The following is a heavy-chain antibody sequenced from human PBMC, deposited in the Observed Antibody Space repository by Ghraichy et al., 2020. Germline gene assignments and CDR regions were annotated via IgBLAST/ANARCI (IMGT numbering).Heavy chain of an antibody. D-gene: IGHD3-22*01. CDR3: ATVAHTKRVVVIPYWYIDL. V-gene: IGHV1-24*01. J-gene: IGHJ2*01. CDR1: GYTFTELS. CDR2: FDPEDGET. Sequence: ASVKVSCKVSGYTFTELSMRWVRQAPGKGLEWMGWFDPEDGETIYAQKFQGSVTMTEDTSTDTAYMELSSLRSEDTAVYYCATVAHTKRVVVIPYWYIDLWSRGTLATVS.